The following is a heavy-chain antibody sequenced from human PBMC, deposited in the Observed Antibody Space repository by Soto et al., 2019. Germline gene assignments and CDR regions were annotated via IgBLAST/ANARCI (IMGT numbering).Heavy chain of an antibody. CDR3: ARIPRDYVWGSYRPGTKFDP. CDR1: GYSFTSYW. Sequence: GESLKISCKASGYSFTSYWIAWVRQVPGKGLEWMGIIYPGDSDTRYSPSFQGQVTISADKSISTAYLQWSSLKASDAAMYYCARIPRDYVWGSYRPGTKFDPWGQGTLVTVSS. V-gene: IGHV5-51*01. D-gene: IGHD3-16*02. J-gene: IGHJ5*02. CDR2: IYPGDSDT.